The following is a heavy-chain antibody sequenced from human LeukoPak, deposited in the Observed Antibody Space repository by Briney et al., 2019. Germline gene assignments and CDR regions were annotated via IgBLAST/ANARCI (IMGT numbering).Heavy chain of an antibody. CDR3: ARDRDSSGWFDY. CDR2: IYYSGSA. V-gene: IGHV4-59*01. CDR1: GGSISGFY. D-gene: IGHD6-19*01. J-gene: IGHJ4*02. Sequence: NPSETLSLTCTVSGGSISGFYWGWIRQPPGKGLEWIGFIYYSGSANYNPSLKSRVTMSVDTSKNQFSLKLSSVTAAGTAFYYCARDRDSSGWFDYWGQGTLVTVSS.